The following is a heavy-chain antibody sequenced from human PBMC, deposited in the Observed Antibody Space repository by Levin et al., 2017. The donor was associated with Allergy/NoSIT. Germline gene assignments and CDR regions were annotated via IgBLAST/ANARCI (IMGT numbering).Heavy chain of an antibody. D-gene: IGHD3-22*01. J-gene: IGHJ4*02. Sequence: GGSLRLSCEASGFNVSSNYISWVRQAPGKGLEWVSIMYAGGSTYYADSVNGRFTVSRDTSKNTLYLQMNSLRAEDTAVYYCARDRRGHYDASGYYDYFDCWGQGTLVTVSS. CDR2: MYAGGST. CDR1: GFNVSSNY. CDR3: ARDRRGHYDASGYYDYFDC. V-gene: IGHV3-66*01.